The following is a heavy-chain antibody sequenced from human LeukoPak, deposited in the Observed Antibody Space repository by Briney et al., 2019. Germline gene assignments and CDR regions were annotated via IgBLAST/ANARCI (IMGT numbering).Heavy chain of an antibody. V-gene: IGHV1-2*02. D-gene: IGHD5-18*01. CDR2: INPNSGGT. J-gene: IGHJ4*02. Sequence: ASVKASCKASGYTFTGYYMHWVRQAPGQGLEWMGWINPNSGGTNYAQKFQGRVTMTRDTSISTAYMELSRLRSDDTAVYYCARDLRGHSYGFQGYWGQGTLVTVSS. CDR1: GYTFTGYY. CDR3: ARDLRGHSYGFQGY.